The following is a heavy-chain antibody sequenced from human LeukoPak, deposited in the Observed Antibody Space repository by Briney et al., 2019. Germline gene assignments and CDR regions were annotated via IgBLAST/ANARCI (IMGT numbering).Heavy chain of an antibody. V-gene: IGHV4-59*01. D-gene: IGHD1-26*01. Sequence: SETLSLTCGVSGDSISPFYWSWIRQPPGKGLDWIGYIYYKGNTNYNTSLESRVTISVDTSKNHFSLKLTSVTAADTAVYYCARVVGDGYIDYWGQGILVTVSS. CDR2: IYYKGNT. CDR3: ARVVGDGYIDY. CDR1: GDSISPFY. J-gene: IGHJ4*02.